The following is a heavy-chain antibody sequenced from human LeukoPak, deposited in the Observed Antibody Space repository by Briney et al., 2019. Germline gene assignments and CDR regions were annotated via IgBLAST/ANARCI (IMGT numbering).Heavy chain of an antibody. CDR2: ISAYNGNT. CDR3: ARGTIFGVVCRGCDYYYYMDV. J-gene: IGHJ6*03. Sequence: GASVRVSCKASGYTFTSYGISWVRQAPGQGLEWVGWISAYNGNTNYAQKLQGRVTMTTDTSASTAYMELSSLRSEDTAVYYCARGTIFGVVCRGCDYYYYMDVWGKGTTVTASS. V-gene: IGHV1-18*01. D-gene: IGHD3-3*01. CDR1: GYTFTSYG.